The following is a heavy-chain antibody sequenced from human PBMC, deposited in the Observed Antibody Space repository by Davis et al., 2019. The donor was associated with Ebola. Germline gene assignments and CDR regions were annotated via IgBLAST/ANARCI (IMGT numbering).Heavy chain of an antibody. CDR2: IHDGSA. CDR1: GDSFNTYY. J-gene: IGHJ6*02. CDR3: ARALGLRSGMDV. Sequence: SETLSLTCSLSGDSFNTYYWNWIRQPPGKGLEWFGYIHDGSANYHPSLQSRVTISVDTSKNQFSLKLTSVTAADTAVYYCARALGLRSGMDVWGQGTTVAVSS. V-gene: IGHV4-4*09. D-gene: IGHD1-7*01.